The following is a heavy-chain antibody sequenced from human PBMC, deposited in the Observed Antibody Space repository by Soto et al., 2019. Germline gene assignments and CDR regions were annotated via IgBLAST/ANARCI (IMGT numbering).Heavy chain of an antibody. D-gene: IGHD6-13*01. CDR2: IFYSGST. V-gene: IGHV4-59*01. Sequence: KTSETLSLTCTVSGGSISSYYWSWIRQPPGKGLEGIGYIFYSGSTTYNPPLNSRVTISVDTYKNQFSLKLSSVTAADTAVYYCARDVRIAAAGPPARYYYYYMDVWGKGTTVTVSS. CDR1: GGSISSYY. CDR3: ARDVRIAAAGPPARYYYYYMDV. J-gene: IGHJ6*03.